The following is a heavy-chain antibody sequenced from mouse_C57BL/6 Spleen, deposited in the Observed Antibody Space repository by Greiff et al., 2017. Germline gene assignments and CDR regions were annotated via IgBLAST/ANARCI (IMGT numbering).Heavy chain of an antibody. CDR2: IDPANGIT. J-gene: IGHJ4*01. V-gene: IGHV14-3*01. Sequence: VQLQQSVAELVRPGASVKLSCTASGFNIKNTYMHWVKQRPEPGLEWIGRIDPANGITKYAPKFQGKATITADTSSNTAYLQLSRLTSEDTANDYSARRYYSGVYDYAMDDWGQGTSGTVSS. D-gene: IGHD1-3*01. CDR1: GFNIKNTY. CDR3: ARRYYSGVYDYAMDD.